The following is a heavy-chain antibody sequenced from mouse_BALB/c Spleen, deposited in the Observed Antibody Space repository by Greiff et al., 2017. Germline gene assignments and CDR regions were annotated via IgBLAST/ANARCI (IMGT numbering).Heavy chain of an antibody. D-gene: IGHD3-3*01. CDR1: GYAFTNYL. CDR3: ARWGLDY. V-gene: IGHV1-54*01. Sequence: VKLQESGAELVRPGTSVKVSCKASGYAFTNYLIEWVKQRPGQGLEWIGVINPGSGGTNYNEKFKGKATLTADKSSSTAYMQLSSLTSDDSAVYFCARWGLDYWGQGTTLTVSS. J-gene: IGHJ2*01. CDR2: INPGSGGT.